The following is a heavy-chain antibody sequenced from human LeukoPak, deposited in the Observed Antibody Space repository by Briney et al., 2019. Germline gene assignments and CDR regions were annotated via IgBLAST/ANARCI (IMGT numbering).Heavy chain of an antibody. CDR2: ISSSRSYI. CDR1: GFTFSTSS. Sequence: GGSLRLSCAASGFTFSTSSLNWVRQAPGKGLEWVSSISSSRSYIYYADSVRGRFTISRDNAKNSLYLQMNSLGAEDTAVYYCAREGGFCFGDTCRFFDFWGQGTLVTVSS. V-gene: IGHV3-21*01. CDR3: AREGGFCFGDTCRFFDF. J-gene: IGHJ4*02. D-gene: IGHD2-15*01.